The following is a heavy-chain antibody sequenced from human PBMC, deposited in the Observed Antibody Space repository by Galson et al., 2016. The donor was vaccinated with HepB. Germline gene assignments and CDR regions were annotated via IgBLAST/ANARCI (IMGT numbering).Heavy chain of an antibody. V-gene: IGHV3-74*01. CDR3: VRDHSVVPTTAYNWFDP. D-gene: IGHD4-23*01. CDR1: GFAFGSHW. CDR2: INSDGTIS. J-gene: IGHJ5*02. Sequence: SLRLSCAASGFAFGSHWMHWVRQVPGKGLVWVSRINSDGTISNYADSVKGRFTISRDNAKNTLYLQMNSLRAEDTAVYFCVRDHSVVPTTAYNWFDPWGRVTLVTVSS.